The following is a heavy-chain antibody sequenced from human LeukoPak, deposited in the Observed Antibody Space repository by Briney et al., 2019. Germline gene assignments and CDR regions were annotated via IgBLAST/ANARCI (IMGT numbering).Heavy chain of an antibody. Sequence: SETLSLTCTVSGGSISSYYWNWIRQPPGKGLEWIGYIYYSGTTNYNPSLKSRVTISGDMSKNQFSLKLSSVTAADTAVYYCTRDRELGFWGQGTLVTVSS. CDR2: IYYSGTT. V-gene: IGHV4-59*01. J-gene: IGHJ4*02. CDR1: GGSISSYY. D-gene: IGHD1-26*01. CDR3: TRDRELGF.